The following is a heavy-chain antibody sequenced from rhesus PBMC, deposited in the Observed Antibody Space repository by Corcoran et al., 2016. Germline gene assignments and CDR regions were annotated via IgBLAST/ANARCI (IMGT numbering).Heavy chain of an antibody. V-gene: IGHV4-93*01. CDR2: IYVRRGRT. CDR1: GGSISSSTW. CDR3: AALVVAIGY. Sequence: QVQLQESGPAVVQPSETLSLPCAVSGGSISSSTWWSWIRQSPGKGLEWIGGIYVRRGRTEYNPTLKSRVTIARDTSKSQFSLKLSSGTAADTAGYDCAALVVAIGYWGQGVLVTVSS. D-gene: IGHD2-21*01. J-gene: IGHJ4*01.